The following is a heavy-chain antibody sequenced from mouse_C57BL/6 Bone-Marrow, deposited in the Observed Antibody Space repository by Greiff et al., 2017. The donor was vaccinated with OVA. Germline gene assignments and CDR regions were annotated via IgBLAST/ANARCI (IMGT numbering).Heavy chain of an antibody. CDR3: AMGVVAPYYFDY. V-gene: IGHV1-74*01. Sequence: QVQLKEPGAELVKPGASVKVSCKASGYTFTSYWMHWVKQRPGQGLEWIGRIHPSDSDTNYNQKFKGKATLTVDKSSSTAYMQLSSLTSEDSAVYYCAMGVVAPYYFDYWGQGTTLTVSS. CDR2: IHPSDSDT. J-gene: IGHJ2*01. D-gene: IGHD1-1*01. CDR1: GYTFTSYW.